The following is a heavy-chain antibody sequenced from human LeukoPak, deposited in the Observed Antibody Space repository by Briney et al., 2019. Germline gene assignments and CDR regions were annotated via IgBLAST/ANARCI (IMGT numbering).Heavy chain of an antibody. V-gene: IGHV4-59*12. D-gene: IGHD3-22*01. CDR2: IYYSGST. CDR1: GGSISSYY. CDR3: ARDNRDYYDSSGYYTLGD. J-gene: IGHJ4*02. Sequence: SETLSLTCTVSGGSISSYYWSWIRQPPGKGLEWIGHIYYSGSTNYNPSLKSRVTISVDTSKNQFSLKLSSVTAADTAVYYCARDNRDYYDSSGYYTLGDWGQGTLVTVSS.